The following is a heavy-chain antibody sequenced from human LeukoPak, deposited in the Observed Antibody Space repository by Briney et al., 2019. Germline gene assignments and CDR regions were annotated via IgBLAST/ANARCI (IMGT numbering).Heavy chain of an antibody. CDR1: GYTFTSYY. V-gene: IGHV1-46*01. D-gene: IGHD6-19*01. CDR2: INPSGGST. J-gene: IGHJ4*02. Sequence: GASVTVSCKASGYTFTSYYMHWVRQAPGQGLEWMGIINPSGGSTSYAQKFQGRVTMTRDTSMSTVYMELSSLRSEDTAVYYCAREDSSGWYVFDYWGQGTLVTVSS. CDR3: AREDSSGWYVFDY.